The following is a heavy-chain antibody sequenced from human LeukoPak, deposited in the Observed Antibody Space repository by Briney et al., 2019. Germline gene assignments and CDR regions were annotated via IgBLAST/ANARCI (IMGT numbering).Heavy chain of an antibody. CDR1: GFTFSSYS. CDR3: ARDDLRYYDSSGYSGLDY. V-gene: IGHV3-48*01. D-gene: IGHD3-22*01. J-gene: IGHJ4*02. CDR2: ISSSSSTI. Sequence: PGGSLRLSCAASGFTFSSYSMNWVRQAPGKGLEWVSYISSSSSTIYYAASVKGRFTISRDNSKNTLYLQMNSLRAEDTAVYYCARDDLRYYDSSGYSGLDYWGQGTLVTVSS.